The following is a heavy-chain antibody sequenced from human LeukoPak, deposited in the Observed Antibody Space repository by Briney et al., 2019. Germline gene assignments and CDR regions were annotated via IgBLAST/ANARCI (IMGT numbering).Heavy chain of an antibody. J-gene: IGHJ6*02. D-gene: IGHD3-16*01. V-gene: IGHV3-23*01. Sequence: GGSLRLSCAASGFTFSSYAMNWVRQAPGKGLEWVSAISGSGGNTYYADSVKGRFTISRDNPRTTVNLQMNSLSAEDTAVYYCARATTLGYYYGLDVWGQGTTVTVSS. CDR3: ARATTLGYYYGLDV. CDR1: GFTFSSYA. CDR2: ISGSGGNT.